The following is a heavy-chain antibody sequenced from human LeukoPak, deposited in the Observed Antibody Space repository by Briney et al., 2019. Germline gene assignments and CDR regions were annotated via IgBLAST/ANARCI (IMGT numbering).Heavy chain of an antibody. V-gene: IGHV1-18*01. CDR1: GYTFTSYG. CDR3: ATAGDGYNSNWFDP. Sequence: VASVRVSCTASGYTFTSYGISWVRQAPGQGLEWMGWISAYNGNTNYAQKLQGRVTMTTDTSTSTAYMQLRSLRADDTAVYYCATAGDGYNSNWFDPWGQGTLVTVSS. J-gene: IGHJ5*02. D-gene: IGHD5-24*01. CDR2: ISAYNGNT.